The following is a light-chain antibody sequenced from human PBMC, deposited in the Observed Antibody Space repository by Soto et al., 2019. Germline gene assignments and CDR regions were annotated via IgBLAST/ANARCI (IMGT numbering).Light chain of an antibody. CDR2: DVS. CDR1: SSDVGGYNY. Sequence: TISCTGTSSDVGGYNYVSWYQQHPGKAPKLMIYDVSNRPSGVSNRFSGSKSGNTASLTISGLQAEDEADYYCSSYTSSSTYVFGTGTKVTVL. J-gene: IGLJ1*01. V-gene: IGLV2-14*04. CDR3: SSYTSSSTYV.